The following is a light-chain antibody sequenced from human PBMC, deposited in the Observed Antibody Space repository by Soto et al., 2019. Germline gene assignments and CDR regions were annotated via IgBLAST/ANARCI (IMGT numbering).Light chain of an antibody. Sequence: QSVLTQPASVSGSPGQSITLSCTGTSSDVGGYNYVSWYQQQPGKAPKFMIYDVTNRPSGVSNRFSGSKSGNTASLTISGLQAEDQDDYYCCSYTNSNTRQIVFGTGTKVTVL. CDR2: DVT. V-gene: IGLV2-14*01. J-gene: IGLJ1*01. CDR3: CSYTNSNTRQIV. CDR1: SSDVGGYNY.